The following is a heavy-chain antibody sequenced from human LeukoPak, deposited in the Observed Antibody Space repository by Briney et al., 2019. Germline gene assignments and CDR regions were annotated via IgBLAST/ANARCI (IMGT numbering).Heavy chain of an antibody. J-gene: IGHJ5*02. V-gene: IGHV1-2*02. CDR2: INPNSGGT. D-gene: IGHD3-22*01. CDR3: ARDPYYDSSGYP. CDR1: GYTFTGYY. Sequence: ASVKVSCKASGYTFTGYYMHWVRQAPGQGLEWMGWINPNSGGTNYAQKFQGRVTMTRDTSISTAYMELSRLRSDDTAVYYCARDPYYDSSGYPWGRGTLVTVSS.